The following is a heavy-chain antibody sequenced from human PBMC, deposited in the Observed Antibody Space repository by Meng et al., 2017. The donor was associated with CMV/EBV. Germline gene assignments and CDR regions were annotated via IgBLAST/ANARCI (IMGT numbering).Heavy chain of an antibody. V-gene: IGHV4-4*02. D-gene: IGHD6-19*01. Sequence: SGGSISSSNWWSWVRQPPGKGLEWIGEIYHSGSTNYNPSLKSRVTISVDKSKNQFSLKLSSVTAADTAVYYCARGLGGWYFKHWVDPWGQGTLVTVSS. CDR3: ARGLGGWYFKHWVDP. J-gene: IGHJ5*02. CDR2: IYHSGST. CDR1: GGSISSSNW.